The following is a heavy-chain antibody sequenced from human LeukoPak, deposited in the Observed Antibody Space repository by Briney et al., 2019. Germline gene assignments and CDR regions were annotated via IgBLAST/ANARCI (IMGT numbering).Heavy chain of an antibody. Sequence: GGSLRLSCAASGFTFSNYNMNWVRQAPGKGLEWVSYISSGSSTIYHADSVKGRFTISRDNAKNSLYLQMNSLRDEDTAVYYCARGSGRYYGIDDWGQGTLVTVSS. J-gene: IGHJ4*02. CDR2: ISSGSSTI. V-gene: IGHV3-48*02. CDR3: ARGSGRYYGIDD. D-gene: IGHD1-26*01. CDR1: GFTFSNYN.